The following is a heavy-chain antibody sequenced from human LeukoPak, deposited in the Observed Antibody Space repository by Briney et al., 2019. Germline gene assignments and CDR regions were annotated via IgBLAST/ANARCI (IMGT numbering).Heavy chain of an antibody. J-gene: IGHJ4*02. CDR3: ARQYYDSSGYGYGFDY. CDR1: GYTFTSYG. CDR2: ISACNGNT. V-gene: IGHV1-18*01. D-gene: IGHD3-22*01. Sequence: GASVRVSCKASGYTFTSYGISWVRQAPGQGLEWMGCISACNGNTNYAQKLQGRVTMTTDTSTSTAYMELRSLRTDDTAVYYCARQYYDSSGYGYGFDYWGQGTLVTVSS.